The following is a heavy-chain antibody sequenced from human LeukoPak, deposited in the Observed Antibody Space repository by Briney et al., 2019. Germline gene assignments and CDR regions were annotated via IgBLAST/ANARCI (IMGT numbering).Heavy chain of an antibody. J-gene: IGHJ4*02. V-gene: IGHV3-33*08. CDR2: IWYDGSNK. CDR3: AREWQRYDILTGGFDY. CDR1: GFTFSNAW. D-gene: IGHD3-9*01. Sequence: PGGSLRLSCAASGFTFSNAWMSWVRQAPGKGLEWVAVIWYDGSNKYYADSVKGRFTISRDNSKNTLYLQMNSLRAEDTAVYYCAREWQRYDILTGGFDYWGQGTLVTVSS.